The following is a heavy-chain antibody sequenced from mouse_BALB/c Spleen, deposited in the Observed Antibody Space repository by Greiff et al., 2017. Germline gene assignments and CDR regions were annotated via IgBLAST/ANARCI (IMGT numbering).Heavy chain of an antibody. CDR3: ARNWLDYDYDGWFAY. CDR1: GFSLTSYG. J-gene: IGHJ3*01. Sequence: QVQLKQSGPGLVQPSQSLSITCTVSGFSLTSYGVHWVRQSPGKGLEWLGVIWSGGSADYNAAFISILSISKDNSKSQVFFKMNSMQANDTDIYYCARNWLDYDYDGWFAYWGQGTLVTVSA. D-gene: IGHD2-4*01. V-gene: IGHV2-2*02. CDR2: IWSGGSA.